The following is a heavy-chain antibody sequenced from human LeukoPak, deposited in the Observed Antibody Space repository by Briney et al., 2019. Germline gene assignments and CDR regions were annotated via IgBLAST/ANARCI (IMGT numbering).Heavy chain of an antibody. V-gene: IGHV3-21*01. CDR1: GFTFSSYS. CDR2: ISSSSSYI. Sequence: TGGSLRLSCAASGFTFSSYSMNWVRQAPGKGLEWVSSISSSSSYINYADSVKGRFTISRDNDKNSLYLQMNSLRAEDTAVYYCARVWRAEYEQQLGGLFDYWGQGTLVTVSS. CDR3: ARVWRAEYEQQLGGLFDY. D-gene: IGHD6-13*01. J-gene: IGHJ4*02.